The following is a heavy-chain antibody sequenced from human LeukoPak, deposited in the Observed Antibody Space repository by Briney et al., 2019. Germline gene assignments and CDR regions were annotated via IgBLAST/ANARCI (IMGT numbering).Heavy chain of an antibody. Sequence: ASVKVSCKASAYTLTGYYMHWVRQAPGQGLEWMGWINPHSGGTNYAQKFQGGVTMTRDTSISTAYMELSRLRSDDTAVYYCARGSGWYYGMDVWGQGTTVTVSS. CDR2: INPHSGGT. D-gene: IGHD6-19*01. CDR3: ARGSGWYYGMDV. CDR1: AYTLTGYY. J-gene: IGHJ6*02. V-gene: IGHV1-2*02.